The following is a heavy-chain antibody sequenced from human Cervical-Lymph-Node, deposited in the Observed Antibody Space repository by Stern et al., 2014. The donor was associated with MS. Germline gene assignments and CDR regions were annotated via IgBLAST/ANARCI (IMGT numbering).Heavy chain of an antibody. J-gene: IGHJ6*02. V-gene: IGHV3-33*01. Sequence: QVQLMQSGGGVVQPGRSLRVSCAASGFIFSRFGMHWVRQPPGKGLEWVAVIWYDGNKKYYTETVKGRFSISRDNSKNTLYMQMNSLRVEDTAVYYCVREGSSPSSDFYGMDVWGQGTTVIVSS. CDR3: VREGSSPSSDFYGMDV. CDR1: GFIFSRFG. CDR2: IWYDGNKK. D-gene: IGHD1-26*01.